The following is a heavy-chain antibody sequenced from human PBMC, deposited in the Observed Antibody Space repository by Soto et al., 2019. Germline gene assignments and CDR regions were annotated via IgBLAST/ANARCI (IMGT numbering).Heavy chain of an antibody. Sequence: QVQLQESGPGLVKPSETLSLTCTVSGGSISSYYWSWIRQPPGKGLEWIGYIYYSGSTNYNPSLKSRVTISVDTPKNQFSLKLSSVTAADTAVYYCARALGSRGPNYGMDVWGQGTTVTVSS. J-gene: IGHJ6*02. V-gene: IGHV4-59*01. D-gene: IGHD3-10*01. CDR2: IYYSGST. CDR3: ARALGSRGPNYGMDV. CDR1: GGSISSYY.